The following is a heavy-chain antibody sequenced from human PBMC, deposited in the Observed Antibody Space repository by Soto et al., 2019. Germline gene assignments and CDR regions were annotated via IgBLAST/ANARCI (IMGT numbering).Heavy chain of an antibody. CDR3: AREGAGNWFDP. V-gene: IGHV4-59*01. D-gene: IGHD6-19*01. CDR1: GGSISSYY. Sequence: SETLSLTCTVSGGSISSYYWSWIRQPPGKGLEWIGYIYYSGSTNYNPSLKSRVTISVDTSKNQFSLKLSSVTAADTAGYYWAREGAGNWFDPWGQGTLVTVSS. CDR2: IYYSGST. J-gene: IGHJ5*02.